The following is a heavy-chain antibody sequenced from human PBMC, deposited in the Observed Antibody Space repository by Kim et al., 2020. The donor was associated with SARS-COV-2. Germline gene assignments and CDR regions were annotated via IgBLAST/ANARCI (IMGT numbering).Heavy chain of an antibody. J-gene: IGHJ4*02. D-gene: IGHD5-12*01. CDR1: GFTFGDYA. V-gene: IGHV3-49*04. CDR2: IRSKAYGGTT. Sequence: GGSLRLSCTASGFTFGDYAMSWVRQAPGKGLEWVGFIRSKAYGGTTEYAASVKGRFTISRDDSKSIAYLQMNSLKTEDTAVYYCTRDGRSGYDYEFDYWGQGTLVTVSS. CDR3: TRDGRSGYDYEFDY.